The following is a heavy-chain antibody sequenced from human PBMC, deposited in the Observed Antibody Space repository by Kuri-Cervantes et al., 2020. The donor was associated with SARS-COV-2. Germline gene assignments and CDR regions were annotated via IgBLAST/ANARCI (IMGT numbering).Heavy chain of an antibody. V-gene: IGHV1-2*02. D-gene: IGHD2-2*01. J-gene: IGHJ3*02. CDR3: ATSEYGVDAFDI. CDR2: INPNSGGA. CDR1: GYTFTGYY. Sequence: ASVKVSCKASGYTFTGYYMHWVRQAPGQGLEWMGWINPNSGGANYAQKFQGRVTMTRDTSISTAYMELSRLRSDDTAVYYCATSEYGVDAFDIWGQGTMVTVSS.